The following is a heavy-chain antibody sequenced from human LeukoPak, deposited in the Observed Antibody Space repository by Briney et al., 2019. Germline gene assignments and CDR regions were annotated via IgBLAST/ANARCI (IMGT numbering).Heavy chain of an antibody. CDR3: AKVPFDYSNLGS. V-gene: IGHV3-23*01. J-gene: IGHJ4*02. D-gene: IGHD6-13*01. CDR1: GFSFSSYA. Sequence: GGSLRLSCAASGFSFSSYAMSWVRQAPGKGLEWVSLISGSGGSTYYADSVKGRFTISRDNSKNTLYLQMSSLRAEDTAVYYCAKVPFDYSNLGSWGQGTLVTVSS. CDR2: ISGSGGST.